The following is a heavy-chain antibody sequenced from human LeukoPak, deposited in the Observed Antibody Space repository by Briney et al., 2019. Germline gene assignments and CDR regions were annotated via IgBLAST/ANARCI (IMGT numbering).Heavy chain of an antibody. CDR3: ARETYSGSYYADY. J-gene: IGHJ4*02. CDR2: IKQDGSEK. CDR1: GFTFSSYS. D-gene: IGHD1-26*01. Sequence: GGSLRLSCAASGFTFSSYSMNWVRQAPGKGLEWVANIKQDGSEKYYVDSVKGRFTISRDNAKNSLYLQMNSLRAEDTAAYYCARETYSGSYYADYWGQGTLVTVSS. V-gene: IGHV3-7*01.